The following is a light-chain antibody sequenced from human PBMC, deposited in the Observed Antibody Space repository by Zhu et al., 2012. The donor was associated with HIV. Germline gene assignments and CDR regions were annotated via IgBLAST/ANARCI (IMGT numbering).Light chain of an antibody. J-gene: IGKJ1*01. CDR3: QQYSNLPWT. CDR1: QSVSSSY. V-gene: IGKV3-20*01. Sequence: EIVLTQSPGTLSLSPGERATLSCRASQSVSSSYLAWYQQKPGQPLRLLIYGASSRATGVPDRFTGSGSGTDFSLTINRLEPEDFALYYCQQYSNLPWTFGQGTKVEIK. CDR2: GAS.